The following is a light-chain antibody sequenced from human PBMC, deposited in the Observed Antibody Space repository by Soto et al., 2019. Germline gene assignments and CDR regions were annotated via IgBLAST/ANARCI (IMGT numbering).Light chain of an antibody. Sequence: EIVLTQSPGTLSLSPGERATLSCRASQSVSSSYLAWYQQKPGQAPRLLIYGASSRATGIPDRFSGSGSGTDFTLTISRLEPEDFAVYYCQQYAPWWTFGQGTKVDIK. CDR1: QSVSSSY. CDR2: GAS. V-gene: IGKV3-20*01. CDR3: QQYAPWWT. J-gene: IGKJ1*01.